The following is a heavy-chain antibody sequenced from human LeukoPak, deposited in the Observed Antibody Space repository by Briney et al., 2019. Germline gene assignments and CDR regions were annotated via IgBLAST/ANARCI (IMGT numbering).Heavy chain of an antibody. Sequence: GGSLRLSCAASGFTFSSYWMSWVRQAPGKGLERVANINQDGSEKYYVDSVKGRFTISRDSAKNSLYLQMNSLRAEDTAVYFCARGTTDLDYWGQGTLVTVSS. CDR3: ARGTTDLDY. J-gene: IGHJ4*02. D-gene: IGHD1-1*01. CDR2: INQDGSEK. CDR1: GFTFSSYW. V-gene: IGHV3-7*01.